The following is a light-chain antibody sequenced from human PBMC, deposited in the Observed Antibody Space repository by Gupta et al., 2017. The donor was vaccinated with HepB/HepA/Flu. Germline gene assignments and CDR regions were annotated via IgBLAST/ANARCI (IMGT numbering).Light chain of an antibody. Sequence: DMVMTQSPLSLPVTPGESASISCRSSQSLLQSNGNNYLDWFVQKPGQSPQLLIYLGSNRASGVPDRFSGSGSGTDFTLKINRVEAEDVGVYYCRENLQAPFTFGHGTKVDVK. CDR2: LGS. CDR3: RENLQAPFT. CDR1: QSLLQSNGNNY. J-gene: IGKJ3*01. V-gene: IGKV2-28*01.